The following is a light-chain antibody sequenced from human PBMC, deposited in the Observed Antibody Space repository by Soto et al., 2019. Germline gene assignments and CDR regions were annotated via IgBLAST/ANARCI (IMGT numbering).Light chain of an antibody. V-gene: IGLV2-23*01. CDR1: SNDVGTYDL. Sequence: QSALTQPASVSGSPGQSITISCTGTSNDVGTYDLVSWYQQHPGKAPKLMIYEGSKRPSGVSNRFSGSKSGNTASLTISGLQAEDEADYYCCSYADGSTLYVFGTGTKVTVL. CDR2: EGS. J-gene: IGLJ1*01. CDR3: CSYADGSTLYV.